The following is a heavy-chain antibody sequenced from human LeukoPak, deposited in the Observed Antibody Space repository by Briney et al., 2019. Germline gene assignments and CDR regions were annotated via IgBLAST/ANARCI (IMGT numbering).Heavy chain of an antibody. CDR2: IYYSGST. V-gene: IGHV4-39*01. J-gene: IGHJ4*02. CDR1: GGSISSSNYY. CDR3: ALRYFDRDY. Sequence: PSETLSLTCTLSGGSISSSNYYWVWIRQPPGKGLEWVGSIYYSGSTYYTPSHKSRVTISVETPKRPFSLKLSSVTDADTAVYYCALRYFDRDYWGQGTLVTVSS. D-gene: IGHD3-9*01.